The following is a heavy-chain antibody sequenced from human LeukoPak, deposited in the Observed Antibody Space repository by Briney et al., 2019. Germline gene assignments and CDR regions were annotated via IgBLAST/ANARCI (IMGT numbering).Heavy chain of an antibody. J-gene: IGHJ6*03. CDR1: GGTFSSYA. CDR3: ARARSRSYSSSWYKPYYYSYMDV. Sequence: SVKVSCKASGGTFSSYAISWVRQAPGQGLEWMGGIIPIFGTANYAQKFQGRVTITTDESTSTAYMELSSLRSEDTAVYYCARARSRSYSSSWYKPYYYSYMDVWGKGTTVTVSS. CDR2: IIPIFGTA. V-gene: IGHV1-69*05. D-gene: IGHD6-13*01.